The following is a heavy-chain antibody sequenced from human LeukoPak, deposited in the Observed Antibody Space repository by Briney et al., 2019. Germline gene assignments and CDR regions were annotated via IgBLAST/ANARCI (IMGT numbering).Heavy chain of an antibody. Sequence: PGGSLRLSCVASGFSFSSYGMHWVRRAPGKGLEWMTFIRFDGSEKYYADPVKGRFTISRDYSKNTLFLQMSSLRPEDTAVYYCALGKNFGYHYFDFWGQGALVTVSS. D-gene: IGHD2-2*03. CDR2: IRFDGSEK. J-gene: IGHJ4*02. CDR3: ALGKNFGYHYFDF. V-gene: IGHV3-30*02. CDR1: GFSFSSYG.